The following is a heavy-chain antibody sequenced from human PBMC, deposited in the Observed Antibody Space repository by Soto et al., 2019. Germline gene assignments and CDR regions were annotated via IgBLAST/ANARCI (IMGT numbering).Heavy chain of an antibody. J-gene: IGHJ4*02. CDR1: GFTFSSYA. Sequence: GGSLRLSCAASGFTFSSYAMHWVRQAPGKGLEWVAVIPYDGSNKYYADSVKGRFTISRDDSKNTLYLQMNSLRAEDTAVYYCARVGNWNYFDYWGQGTLVTVSS. CDR2: IPYDGSNK. CDR3: ARVGNWNYFDY. D-gene: IGHD1-20*01. V-gene: IGHV3-30-3*01.